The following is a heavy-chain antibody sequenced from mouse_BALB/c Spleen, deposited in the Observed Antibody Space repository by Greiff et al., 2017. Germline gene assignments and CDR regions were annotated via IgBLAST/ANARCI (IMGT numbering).Heavy chain of an antibody. CDR3: ARQSLLWPPMDY. J-gene: IGHJ4*01. D-gene: IGHD2-1*01. CDR2: IWSDGST. V-gene: IGHV2-6-2*01. Sequence: VKLMESGPDLVAPSQSLSITCTVSGFSLTSYGVHWVRQPPGKGLEWLVVIWSDGSTTYNSALKSRLSISKDNSKSQVFLKMNSLQTDDTAMYYCARQSLLWPPMDYWGQGTSVTVSS. CDR1: GFSLTSYG.